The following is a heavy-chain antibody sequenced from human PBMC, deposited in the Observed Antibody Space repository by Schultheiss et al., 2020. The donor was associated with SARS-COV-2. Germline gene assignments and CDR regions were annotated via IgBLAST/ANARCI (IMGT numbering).Heavy chain of an antibody. Sequence: SETLSLTCTVSGGSISSGGYYWSWIRQHPGKGLEWIGYIYYSGSTYYNPSLKSRVTMSVDTSKNQFSLKLSSVTAADTAVYYCARFRTYGYYGLDVWGQGTTVTVSS. J-gene: IGHJ6*02. CDR2: IYYSGST. CDR3: ARFRTYGYYGLDV. V-gene: IGHV4-31*03. CDR1: GGSISSGGYY. D-gene: IGHD2-8*01.